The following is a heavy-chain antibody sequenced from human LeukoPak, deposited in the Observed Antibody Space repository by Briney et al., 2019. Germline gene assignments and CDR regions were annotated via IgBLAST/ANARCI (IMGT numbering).Heavy chain of an antibody. CDR1: GGSISSYY. D-gene: IGHD1-1*01. Sequence: SETLSLTCTVSGGSISSYYWSWIRQPPGKGLEWIGYIYYSGSTNYNPSLKSRVTISVDTSKNQSSLKLSSVTAADTAVYYCARDKTTGAFDIWGQGTMVTVSS. CDR2: IYYSGST. CDR3: ARDKTTGAFDI. V-gene: IGHV4-59*01. J-gene: IGHJ3*02.